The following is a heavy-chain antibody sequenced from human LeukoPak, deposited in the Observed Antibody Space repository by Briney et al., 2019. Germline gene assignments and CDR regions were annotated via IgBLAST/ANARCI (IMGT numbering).Heavy chain of an antibody. CDR1: GFTFSNAW. CDR2: ISFDGSNK. CDR3: ARDGIVGSPLFKFDY. V-gene: IGHV3-30-3*01. J-gene: IGHJ4*02. D-gene: IGHD1-26*01. Sequence: GGSLRLSCAASGFTFSNAWMSWVRQAPGKGLEWVAIISFDGSNKYYADSVKGRFTISRDNSKNTLYLQMNSLRAEDTAVYYCARDGIVGSPLFKFDYWGQGTLVTVSS.